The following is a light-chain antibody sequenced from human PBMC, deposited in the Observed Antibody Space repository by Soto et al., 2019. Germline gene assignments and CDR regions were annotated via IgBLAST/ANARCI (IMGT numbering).Light chain of an antibody. CDR2: GAS. J-gene: IGKJ1*01. CDR3: QQYLTSPKT. Sequence: DIVLTQFPETLSLSPGERDTLSCRASQSVSSSNFAWYQQKPAQAPRLLIYGASRRAPGITERFSGSGSGTDFTLTISRLEPEDFAVYYCQQYLTSPKTVGQGTKVDIK. V-gene: IGKV3-20*01. CDR1: QSVSSSN.